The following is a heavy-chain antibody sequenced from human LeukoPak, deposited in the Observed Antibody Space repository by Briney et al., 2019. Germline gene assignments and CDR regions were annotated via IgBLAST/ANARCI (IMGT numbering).Heavy chain of an antibody. D-gene: IGHD3-9*01. V-gene: IGHV3-30*02. J-gene: IGHJ3*02. CDR3: AKGGDYDILTGYYGAFDI. Sequence: PGGSLRLSCAASGFTFSSYGMHWVRQAPGKGLEWVAFIRYDGSNKYYADSVKGRFTISRDNSKNTLYLQMNGLRAEDTAVYYCAKGGDYDILTGYYGAFDIWGQGTMVTVSS. CDR1: GFTFSSYG. CDR2: IRYDGSNK.